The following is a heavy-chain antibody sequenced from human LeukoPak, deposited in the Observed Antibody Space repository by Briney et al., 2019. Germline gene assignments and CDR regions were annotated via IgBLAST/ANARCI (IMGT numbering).Heavy chain of an antibody. D-gene: IGHD2-15*01. CDR3: ESRSLTLAAARCFDD. CDR1: GGSFSAYF. Sequence: SETLSLTCAVRGGSFSAYFWSWIRQVPGKGLEWIGEIDHRGVSTYNPSLKSRATMLVDTSNNHFCLSLTSVTAAATATYYCESRSLTLAAARCFDDWGQGTVVTVSS. J-gene: IGHJ4*03. CDR2: IDHRGVS. V-gene: IGHV4-34*01.